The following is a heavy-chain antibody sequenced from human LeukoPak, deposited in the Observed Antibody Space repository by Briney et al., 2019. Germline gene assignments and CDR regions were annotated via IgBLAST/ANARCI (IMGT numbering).Heavy chain of an antibody. CDR3: ASQPLGSGYYYGDY. CDR1: GDSVSSNSAT. Sequence: SQTLSLTCAISGDSVSSNSATWNWIRQSPSRGLEWLGRTYYRSKWYKYYAVSVKGRITINPDTSKNQFSLQLSSVTAADTAVYYCASQPLGSGYYYGDYWGQGTLVTVSS. CDR2: TYYRSKWYK. V-gene: IGHV6-1*01. J-gene: IGHJ4*02. D-gene: IGHD3-22*01.